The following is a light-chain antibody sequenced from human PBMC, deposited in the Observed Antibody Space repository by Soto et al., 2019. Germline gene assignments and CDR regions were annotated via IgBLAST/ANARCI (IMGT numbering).Light chain of an antibody. V-gene: IGKV3-15*01. CDR3: QQYAYWPET. CDR2: GAS. Sequence: EIVLTQSPATLSLSPGERATLSCRASQSVSSNLAWYQQKPGQAPRLLIYGASTRATGIPARFSGSGSGTNFTLAISSLQSEDFAVYYCQQYAYWPETFGQGTKVDIK. CDR1: QSVSSN. J-gene: IGKJ1*01.